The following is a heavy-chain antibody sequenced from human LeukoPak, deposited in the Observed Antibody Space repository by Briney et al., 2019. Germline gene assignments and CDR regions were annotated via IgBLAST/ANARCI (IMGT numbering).Heavy chain of an antibody. CDR2: IYYSGST. V-gene: IGHV4-59*01. D-gene: IGHD6-19*01. CDR3: ARESVAGTHYFDY. Sequence: SETLSLTCTVSGGSISGYYWTWIRQPPGKGLEWIGYIYYSGSTNYNPSLKSRVTISVDTSKNQFSLKLSSVTAADTAVYYCARESVAGTHYFDYWGQGTLVTVSS. CDR1: GGSISGYY. J-gene: IGHJ4*02.